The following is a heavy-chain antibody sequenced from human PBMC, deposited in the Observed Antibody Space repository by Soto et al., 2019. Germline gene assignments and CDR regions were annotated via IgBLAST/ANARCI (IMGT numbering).Heavy chain of an antibody. CDR3: ARASVSGEDY. D-gene: IGHD6-19*01. J-gene: IGHJ4*02. CDR2: ISTNTGNT. Sequence: QVQLVQSGAEVKKPGASVKVSCKASGYIFTTYGISWVRQAPGQGLEWMGWISTNTGNTNYAQKLQGRVTMTTDTSTSTAYMDLRSLRIDDTAMYYCARASVSGEDYWGQGTLVTVSS. V-gene: IGHV1-18*01. CDR1: GYIFTTYG.